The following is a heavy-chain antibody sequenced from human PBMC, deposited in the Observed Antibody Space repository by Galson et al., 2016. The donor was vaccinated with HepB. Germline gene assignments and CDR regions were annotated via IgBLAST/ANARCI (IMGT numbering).Heavy chain of an antibody. J-gene: IGHJ2*01. V-gene: IGHV3-48*02. Sequence: SLKLSCTASGFTFSSYSMNWVRLAPGKGLEWVSYISSTGGTMFYTDSVKGRFTISRDIAKNSLYLQMNSLRDEDTAVYYCARRSSSGWSFPANWSFDLWGRGTLVTVSS. CDR1: GFTFSSYS. CDR3: ARRSSSGWSFPANWSFDL. CDR2: ISSTGGTM. D-gene: IGHD6-19*01.